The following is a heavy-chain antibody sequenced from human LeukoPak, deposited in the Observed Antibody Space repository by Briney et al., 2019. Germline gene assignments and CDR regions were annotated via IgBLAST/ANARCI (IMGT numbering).Heavy chain of an antibody. Sequence: GGSLRLSCAASGFTVSSNYMSWVRQAPGKGLEWVSSISSSSSYIYYADSVKGRFTISIDNAKNSLYLQMNSLRAEDTALYYCARVPHSGVVAPPDVWGKGTTVTVSS. CDR1: GFTVSSNY. J-gene: IGHJ6*04. CDR2: ISSSSSYI. D-gene: IGHD2-15*01. V-gene: IGHV3-21*04. CDR3: ARVPHSGVVAPPDV.